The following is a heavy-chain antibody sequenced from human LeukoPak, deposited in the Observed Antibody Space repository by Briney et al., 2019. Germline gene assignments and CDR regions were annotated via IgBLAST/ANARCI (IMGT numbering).Heavy chain of an antibody. V-gene: IGHV4-34*01. D-gene: IGHD2-21*02. CDR3: ARVLCGGDCRYYYYHGMDV. Sequence: SKTLSLTCAVYGGSFSDYHWTWIRQSPGTGLEWIGEINHSGSANYNPSLKSRVTISVDTSKKQFSLKLTSVTAADTAVYYCARVLCGGDCRYYYYHGMDVWGQGTTVTVSS. CDR2: INHSGSA. CDR1: GGSFSDYH. J-gene: IGHJ6*02.